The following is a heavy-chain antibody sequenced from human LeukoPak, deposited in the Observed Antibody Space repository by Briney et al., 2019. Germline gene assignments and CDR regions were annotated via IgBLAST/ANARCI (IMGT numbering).Heavy chain of an antibody. D-gene: IGHD4-17*01. CDR3: AKDNAPFGYGEDYFDY. CDR1: GFTFSSYG. Sequence: GGFLRLSCAASGFTFSSYGMHWVRQAPGKGLEWVAVISYDGSNKYYADSVKGRFTISRDNSKNTLYLQMNSLRAEDTAVYYCAKDNAPFGYGEDYFDYWGRGTQVTVSS. J-gene: IGHJ4*02. CDR2: ISYDGSNK. V-gene: IGHV3-30*18.